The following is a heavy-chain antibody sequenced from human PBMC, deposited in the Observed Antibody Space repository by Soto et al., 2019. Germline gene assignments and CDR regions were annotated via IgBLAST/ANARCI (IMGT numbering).Heavy chain of an antibody. D-gene: IGHD3-9*01. CDR1: GYTFTSYD. Sequence: ASVKGSCKASGYTFTSYDINWGRQATGQGLEWMGWMNPNSGNIGYAQKFQGRVTMTRNTSISTAYMELSSLRSEDTAVYYFASLDIFTGYTPHDAFDIWGQGTMVTVSS. J-gene: IGHJ3*02. V-gene: IGHV1-8*01. CDR2: MNPNSGNI. CDR3: ASLDIFTGYTPHDAFDI.